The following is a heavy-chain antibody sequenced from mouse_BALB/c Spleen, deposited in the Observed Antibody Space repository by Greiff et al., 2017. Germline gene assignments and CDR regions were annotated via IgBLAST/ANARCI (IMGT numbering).Heavy chain of an antibody. CDR1: GYSFTGYY. CDR3: ARDYRAMDY. D-gene: IGHD2-13*01. CDR2: INPYNGAT. V-gene: IGHV1-31*01. J-gene: IGHJ4*01. Sequence: VQLKESGPELVKPGASVKISCKASGYSFTGYYMHWVKQSHVKSLEWIGRINPYNGATSYNQNFKDKASLTVDKSSSTAYMELHSLTSEDSAVYYCARDYRAMDYWGQGTSVTVSS.